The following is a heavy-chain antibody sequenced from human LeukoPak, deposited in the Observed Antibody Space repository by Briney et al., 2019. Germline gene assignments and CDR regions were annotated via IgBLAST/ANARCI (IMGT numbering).Heavy chain of an antibody. CDR3: AKKMSITAASQVDY. D-gene: IGHD1-20*01. CDR1: GFTFDDYG. V-gene: IGHV3-20*04. J-gene: IGHJ4*02. CDR2: INWNGGST. Sequence: PGGSLRLSCAASGFTFDDYGMSWVRQAPEKGLEWVSGINWNGGSTGYADSVKGRFTISRDNSKNTLYLQMNSLRAEDTAVYYCAKKMSITAASQVDYWGQGTLVTVSS.